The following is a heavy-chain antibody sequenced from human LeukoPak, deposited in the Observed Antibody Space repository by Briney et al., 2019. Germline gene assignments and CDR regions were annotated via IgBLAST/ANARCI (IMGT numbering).Heavy chain of an antibody. D-gene: IGHD3-10*01. CDR1: GYTFTSYY. CDR3: ARDSGMVRGTVDY. Sequence: GASVKVSCKSSGYTFTSYYMYCVRQAPGQGLEWMGIINPSGGSTSYAQKFQGRVTMTRDTSTSTVYMELRSLRSEDTAVYYCARDSGMVRGTVDYWGQGTLVTVSS. V-gene: IGHV1-46*01. J-gene: IGHJ4*02. CDR2: INPSGGST.